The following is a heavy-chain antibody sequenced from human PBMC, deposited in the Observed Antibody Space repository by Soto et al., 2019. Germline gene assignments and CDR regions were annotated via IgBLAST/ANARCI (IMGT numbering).Heavy chain of an antibody. Sequence: QITLNESGPTQVKPRQTLTLTCTFSGFSLTTSGVGVGWIRQSPGKAPEWLALIYWDDDKRYSPSLKSRLTITKETSKNQVVLTMADLDPADTATYYRAHRVLRTVFGLVTTTAIYFDFWAQGPPVAVSS. CDR1: GFSLTTSGVG. CDR2: IYWDDDK. D-gene: IGHD3-3*01. V-gene: IGHV2-5*02. J-gene: IGHJ4*02. CDR3: AHRVLRTVFGLVTTTAIYFDF.